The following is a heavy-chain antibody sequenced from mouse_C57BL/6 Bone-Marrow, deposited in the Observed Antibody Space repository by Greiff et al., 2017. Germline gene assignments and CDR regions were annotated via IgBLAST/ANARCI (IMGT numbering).Heavy chain of an antibody. CDR2: IYPSDSET. J-gene: IGHJ2*01. CDR3: ARGDYGSGFDY. V-gene: IGHV1-61*01. D-gene: IGHD1-1*01. CDR1: GYTFTSYW. Sequence: QVQLQQPGAELVRPGSSVKLSCTASGYTFTSYWMDWVKQRPGQGLEWIGNIYPSDSETHYNQKFKDKATLTADTSSSTAYMQLSSLTSEDSAVYYCARGDYGSGFDYWGQGTTLTVSS.